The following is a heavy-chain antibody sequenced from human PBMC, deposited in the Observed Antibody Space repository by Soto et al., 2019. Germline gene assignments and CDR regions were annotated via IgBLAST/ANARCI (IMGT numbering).Heavy chain of an antibody. CDR1: GFTFSSDG. Sequence: QVQLVESGGGVVQLGRSLRLSFAASGFTFSSDGMHWVRQAPGKGLEWVAVIWYDGSNKYYADSVKGRFTISRDNSKNTLYLQMNSLRAEDTAVYYCASERGYSGYDTKPDFDYWGQGTLVTVSS. V-gene: IGHV3-33*01. D-gene: IGHD5-12*01. CDR3: ASERGYSGYDTKPDFDY. J-gene: IGHJ4*02. CDR2: IWYDGSNK.